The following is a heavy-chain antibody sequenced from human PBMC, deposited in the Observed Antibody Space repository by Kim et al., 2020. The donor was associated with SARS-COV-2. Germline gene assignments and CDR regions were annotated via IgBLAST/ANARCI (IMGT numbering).Heavy chain of an antibody. V-gene: IGHV4-59*09. CDR3: ARGATGNYFYYGLDV. Sequence: NPSLKGRVTISVDTSKNQFSLKVNSVTAADTAVYYCARGATGNYFYYGLDVWGQGATVTVSS. D-gene: IGHD3-9*01. J-gene: IGHJ6*02.